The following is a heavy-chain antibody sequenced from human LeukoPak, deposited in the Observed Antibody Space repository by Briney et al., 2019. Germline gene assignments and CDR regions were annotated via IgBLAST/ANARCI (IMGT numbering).Heavy chain of an antibody. Sequence: GGSLRLSCAASGFTFSSYWMGWVRQAPGKGLDWVANIKQDGSEKYYVDSVKGRFTISRDNAKNSLYLQMNSLRAEDTAVYYCARSRQYYYDSPFDSWGQGTLVTVSS. CDR1: GFTFSSYW. CDR3: ARSRQYYYDSPFDS. V-gene: IGHV3-7*01. D-gene: IGHD3-22*01. J-gene: IGHJ4*02. CDR2: IKQDGSEK.